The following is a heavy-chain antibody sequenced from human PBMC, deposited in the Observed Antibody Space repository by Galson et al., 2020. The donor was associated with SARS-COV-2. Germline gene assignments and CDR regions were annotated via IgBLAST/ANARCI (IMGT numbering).Heavy chain of an antibody. CDR1: GGSISSGGYY. Sequence: ASETLSLTCTVSGGSISSGGYYWSWIRQHPGKGLEWIGYIYYSGSTYYNPSLKSRVTISVDTSKNQFSLKLSSVTAADTAVYYCARDAPSDSSGWYVGYFDYWGQGTLVTVSS. D-gene: IGHD6-19*01. J-gene: IGHJ4*02. CDR3: ARDAPSDSSGWYVGYFDY. CDR2: IYYSGST. V-gene: IGHV4-31*03.